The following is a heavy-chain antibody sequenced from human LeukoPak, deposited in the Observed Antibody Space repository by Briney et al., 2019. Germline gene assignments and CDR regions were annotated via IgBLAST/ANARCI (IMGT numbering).Heavy chain of an antibody. V-gene: IGHV4-34*01. Sequence: SETLSLTCAVYGGSFSGYYWSWIRQPPGKGLEWIGSIYYSGSTYYNPSLKSRVTISVDTSKNQFSLKLSSVTAADTAVYYCARYGIAARPTDYWGQGTLVTVSS. J-gene: IGHJ4*02. CDR1: GGSFSGYY. D-gene: IGHD6-6*01. CDR2: IYYSGST. CDR3: ARYGIAARPTDY.